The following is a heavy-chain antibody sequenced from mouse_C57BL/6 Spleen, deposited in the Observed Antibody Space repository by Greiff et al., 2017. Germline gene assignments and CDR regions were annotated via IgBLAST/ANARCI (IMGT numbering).Heavy chain of an antibody. Sequence: EVQLVESGGGLVQPGGSLKLSCTASGFTFSDYGMAWVRQAPRKGPEWVAFISNLAYSIYYADTVTGRVTISRENAKKALYLELSSLRSEDTAMYYCARHEDYEGGAWFAYGGQGTLVTVSA. J-gene: IGHJ3*01. CDR2: ISNLAYSI. D-gene: IGHD2-4*01. CDR1: GFTFSDYG. CDR3: ARHEDYEGGAWFAY. V-gene: IGHV5-15*01.